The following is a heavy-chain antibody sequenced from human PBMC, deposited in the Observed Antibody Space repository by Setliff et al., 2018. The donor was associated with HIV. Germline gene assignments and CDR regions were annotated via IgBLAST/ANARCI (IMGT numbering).Heavy chain of an antibody. V-gene: IGHV1-69*06. D-gene: IGHD1-26*01. J-gene: IGHJ4*02. Sequence: SVKVSCKSSGGTLNSYGILWVRQAPGQGLEWMGRIIPIFGTTNYAQKFQGRVTITADKSTSTAYMELSSLRSEDTAVYYCARVPPRWGATRDYWGQGTLVTVSS. CDR1: GGTLNSYG. CDR3: ARVPPRWGATRDY. CDR2: IIPIFGTT.